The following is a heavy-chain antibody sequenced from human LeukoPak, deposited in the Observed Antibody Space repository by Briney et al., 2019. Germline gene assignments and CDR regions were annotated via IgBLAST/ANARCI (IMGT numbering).Heavy chain of an antibody. CDR2: INHSGST. CDR1: GGSFSGYY. J-gene: IGHJ4*02. CDR3: ARGPVAAGDY. D-gene: IGHD2-15*01. V-gene: IGHV4-34*01. Sequence: SETLSLTCAAYGGSFSGYYWSWIRQPPGKGLEWIGEINHSGSTNYNPSLKSRVTISVHTSKNQFSLKLSSVTAADTAVYYCARGPVAAGDYWGQGTMVTVSS.